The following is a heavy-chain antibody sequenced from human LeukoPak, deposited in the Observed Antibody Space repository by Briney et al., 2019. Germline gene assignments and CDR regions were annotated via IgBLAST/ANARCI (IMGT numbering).Heavy chain of an antibody. CDR2: IRYDGSNK. CDR1: GFTFSSYG. J-gene: IGHJ4*02. V-gene: IGHV3-30*02. Sequence: PGGSLRLSCAASGFTFSSYGMHWVRQAPGKGLEWVAFIRYDGSNKYYADSVKGRFTISRDNSKNTLYLQMNSLRAEDTAVYYCATPRGYSPEKFDYWGQGTLVTVSS. D-gene: IGHD6-13*01. CDR3: ATPRGYSPEKFDY.